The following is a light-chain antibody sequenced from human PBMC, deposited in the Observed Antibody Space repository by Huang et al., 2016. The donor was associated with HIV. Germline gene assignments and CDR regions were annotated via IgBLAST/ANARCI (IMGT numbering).Light chain of an antibody. V-gene: IGKV1-33*01. CDR3: QQYDSLPRT. CDR1: RHIYSY. J-gene: IGKJ3*01. CDR2: DAA. Sequence: DIQMTQSPSSLSASIGDRVTINCRASRHIYSYLNWYQHRPGKAPKLLIYDAANLEVGVPSRFSGSGSGRNFTLIISSLQPEDFATYYCQQYDSLPRTFGPGTKV.